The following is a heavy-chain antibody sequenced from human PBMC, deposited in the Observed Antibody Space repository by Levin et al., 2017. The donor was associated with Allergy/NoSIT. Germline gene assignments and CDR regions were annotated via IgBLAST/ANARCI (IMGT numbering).Heavy chain of an antibody. V-gene: IGHV4-59*01. Sequence: SETLSLTCTVSGGSISFYYWSWIRQPPGKGLEWIGYIYYSGSTNYNPSLTSRVTISVDTSKNQFSLKLSSVTAADTAVYYCARLNSGTYSDTSDAFDIWGQGTMVTVS. D-gene: IGHD1-26*01. CDR1: GGSISFYY. J-gene: IGHJ3*02. CDR2: IYYSGST. CDR3: ARLNSGTYSDTSDAFDI.